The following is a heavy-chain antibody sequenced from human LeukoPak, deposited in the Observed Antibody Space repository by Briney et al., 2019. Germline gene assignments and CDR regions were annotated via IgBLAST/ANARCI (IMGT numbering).Heavy chain of an antibody. D-gene: IGHD3-3*01. CDR3: ARGPTTSITIFGVV. CDR1: GGSISSGDYY. J-gene: IGHJ4*02. V-gene: IGHV4-30-4*08. Sequence: SQTLSLTCTVSGGSISSGDYYWSWIRQPPGKGLEWIGYIYYSGSTYYNPSLKSRVTISVDTSKNQFPLKLSSVTAADTAVYYCARGPTTSITIFGVVWGQGTLVTVSS. CDR2: IYYSGST.